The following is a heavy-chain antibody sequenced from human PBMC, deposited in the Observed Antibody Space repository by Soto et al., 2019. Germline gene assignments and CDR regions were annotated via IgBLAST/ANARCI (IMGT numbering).Heavy chain of an antibody. CDR1: GYTFTIYG. CDR2: ISAYNGNT. Sequence: QVQLVQSGAEVKKRGASVTVSCKASGYTFTIYGISWVRQSPGQGLGWMGWISAYNGNTKYAQNIQGRVTTTTDTSTSTAYMQLSRLMSDDTAVYYCARGGAIGMNDYWAQVTLVTVSS. J-gene: IGHJ4*02. D-gene: IGHD1-20*01. CDR3: ARGGAIGMNDY. V-gene: IGHV1-18*01.